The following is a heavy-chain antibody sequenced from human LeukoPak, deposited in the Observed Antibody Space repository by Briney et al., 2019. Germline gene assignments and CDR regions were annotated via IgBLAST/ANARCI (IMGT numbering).Heavy chain of an antibody. CDR2: ITWNGGSI. J-gene: IGHJ4*02. Sequence: PGGSLRLSCAASGFTFDDYAMHWVRQAPGRGLEWVSGITWNGGSIGYADSVKGRFTISRDNAKNSLYLQMNSLRAEDTALYYCAKDSCSSTTCGFDYWGRGTLVTVSS. CDR3: AKDSCSSTTCGFDY. V-gene: IGHV3-9*01. D-gene: IGHD2-2*01. CDR1: GFTFDDYA.